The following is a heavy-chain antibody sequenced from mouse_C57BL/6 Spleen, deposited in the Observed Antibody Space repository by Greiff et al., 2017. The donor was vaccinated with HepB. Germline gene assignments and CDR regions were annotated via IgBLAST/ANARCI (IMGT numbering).Heavy chain of an antibody. CDR1: GYTFTSYW. CDR2: IDPSDIYN. Sequence: QVQLQQPGAELVKPGASVKLSCKASGYTFTSYWMQWVKQRPGQGLEWIGEIDPSDIYNNYNQKFKGKATLNVDTSSSTAYMQLSSLTSEDSAVYYCARSIYGSSSGYFDVWGTGTTVTVSS. J-gene: IGHJ1*03. D-gene: IGHD1-1*01. V-gene: IGHV1-50*01. CDR3: ARSIYGSSSGYFDV.